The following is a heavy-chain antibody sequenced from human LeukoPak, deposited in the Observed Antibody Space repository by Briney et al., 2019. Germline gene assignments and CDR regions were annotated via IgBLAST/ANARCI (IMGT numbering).Heavy chain of an antibody. V-gene: IGHV3-7*04. J-gene: IGHJ4*02. CDR1: GFTFSRYW. CDR2: IMQDGSEK. D-gene: IGHD5-24*01. CDR3: ARHSAGYTTFFDY. Sequence: PGGSLRLSCAASGFTFSRYWMSWVRQAPGKGLEWVANIMQDGSEKYYVDSVKGRFTISRDNAKNSLYLQMNSLRAEDTAVYYCARHSAGYTTFFDYWGQGTLVTVSS.